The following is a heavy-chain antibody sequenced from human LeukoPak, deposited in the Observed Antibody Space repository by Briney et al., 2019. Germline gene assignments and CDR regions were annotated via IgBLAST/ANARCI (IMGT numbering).Heavy chain of an antibody. V-gene: IGHV1-2*02. J-gene: IGHJ5*02. CDR3: ARGGSGSYCSWLDP. CDR2: INPNSGGT. CDR1: GYTFTHYF. D-gene: IGHD3-10*01. Sequence: ASVKVSCKASGYTFTHYFIQWVRPAAGQGLECMGWINPNSGGTNYAQKFHGRVTMTRDTCISTADMELSRLRSDDTAVSYCARGGSGSYCSWLDPWGQGPLVTVSS.